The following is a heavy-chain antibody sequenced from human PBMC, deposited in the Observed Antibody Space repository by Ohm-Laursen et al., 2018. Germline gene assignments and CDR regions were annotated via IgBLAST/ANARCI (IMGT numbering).Heavy chain of an antibody. Sequence: SLRLSCTASGFIFDDYAMRWVRQAPGKGLEWVSGISWNSGSIGYADSVKGRFTISRDNAKNSLYLQMNSLRAEDTALYYCAKSHGSGSASFDYWGRGTLVTVSS. CDR2: ISWNSGSI. CDR3: AKSHGSGSASFDY. CDR1: GFIFDDYA. V-gene: IGHV3-9*01. D-gene: IGHD3-10*01. J-gene: IGHJ4*02.